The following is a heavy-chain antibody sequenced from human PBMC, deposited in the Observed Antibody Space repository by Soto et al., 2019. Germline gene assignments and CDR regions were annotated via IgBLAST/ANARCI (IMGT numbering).Heavy chain of an antibody. J-gene: IGHJ4*02. D-gene: IGHD3-16*01. CDR2: IWYDGSNK. CDR1: GFTFSSYG. Sequence: GGSLRLSCAASGFTFSSYGMHWVRQAPGKGLEWVAVIWYDGSNKYYADSVKGRFTISRDNSKNTLYLQMNSLRAEDTAVYYCAKGGEITPNDLDYWGQGTLVTVSS. CDR3: AKGGEITPNDLDY. V-gene: IGHV3-33*06.